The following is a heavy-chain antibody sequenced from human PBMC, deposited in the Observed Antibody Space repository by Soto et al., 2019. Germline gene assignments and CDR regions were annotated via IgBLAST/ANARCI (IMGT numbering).Heavy chain of an antibody. CDR1: GFTFSSYG. Sequence: ESGGGVVQPGRSLRLSCAASGFTFSSYGMHWVRQAPGKGLEWVAVIWYDGSNKYYADSVKGRFTISRDNSKNTLYLQMNSLRAEDTAVYYCARDTTTGTTDFDYWGQGTLVTVSS. CDR2: IWYDGSNK. J-gene: IGHJ4*02. D-gene: IGHD1-1*01. V-gene: IGHV3-33*01. CDR3: ARDTTTGTTDFDY.